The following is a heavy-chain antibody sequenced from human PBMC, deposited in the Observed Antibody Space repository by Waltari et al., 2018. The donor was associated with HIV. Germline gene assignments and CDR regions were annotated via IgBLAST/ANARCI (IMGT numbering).Heavy chain of an antibody. D-gene: IGHD2-8*01. CDR2: IYYSGST. CDR1: GGSISSSSYY. CDR3: ARSLRDIVLMVYARPDVGAFDI. V-gene: IGHV4-39*07. Sequence: QLQLQESGPGLVKPSETLSLTCTVSGGSISSSSYYWGWIRQPPGKGLEWIGSIYYSGSTYYNPSLKSRVTISVDTSKNQFSLKLSSVTAADTAVYYCARSLRDIVLMVYARPDVGAFDIWGQGTMVTVSS. J-gene: IGHJ3*02.